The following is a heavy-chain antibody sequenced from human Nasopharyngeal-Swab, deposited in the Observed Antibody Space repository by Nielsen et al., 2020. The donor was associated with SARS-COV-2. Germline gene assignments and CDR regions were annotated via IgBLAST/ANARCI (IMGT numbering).Heavy chain of an antibody. D-gene: IGHD3-3*01. Sequence: WIRQPPGKALEWLALIYWDDDKRYSPSLKSRLTITKDTSKNQVVLTMTNMDPVDTATYYCAHNTIFGVASRDYFDYWGQGTLVTVSS. J-gene: IGHJ4*02. V-gene: IGHV2-5*02. CDR2: IYWDDDK. CDR3: AHNTIFGVASRDYFDY.